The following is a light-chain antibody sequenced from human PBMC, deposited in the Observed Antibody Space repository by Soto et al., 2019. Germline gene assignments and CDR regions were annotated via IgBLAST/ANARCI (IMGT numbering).Light chain of an antibody. CDR1: QSVFSS. CDR2: GAA. CDR3: QQYHNWPA. V-gene: IGKV3-15*01. J-gene: IGKJ1*01. Sequence: EIVLTQSPATLSVSPGERATLSCRASQSVFSSIAWYQQKPGQAPRLLIYGAATRATGIPARFSGSGSGTEFTLTISSLQSEDFAVYYCQQYHNWPAFGQGTKVEIK.